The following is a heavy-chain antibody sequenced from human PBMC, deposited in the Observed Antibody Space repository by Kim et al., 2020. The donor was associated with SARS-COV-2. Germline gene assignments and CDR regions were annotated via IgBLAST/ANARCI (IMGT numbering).Heavy chain of an antibody. CDR2: ISYDGSNK. D-gene: IGHD6-19*01. CDR1: GFTFSSYG. Sequence: GGSLRLSCAASGFTFSSYGMHWVRQAPGKGLEWVAVISYDGSNKYYADSVKGRFTISRDNSKNTLYLQINSLRAEDTAVYYCASFSIDIAVAGFDYWGQG. CDR3: ASFSIDIAVAGFDY. V-gene: IGHV3-30*03. J-gene: IGHJ4*02.